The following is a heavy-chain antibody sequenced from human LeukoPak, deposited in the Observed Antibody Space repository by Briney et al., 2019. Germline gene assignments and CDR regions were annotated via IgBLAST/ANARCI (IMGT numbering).Heavy chain of an antibody. Sequence: GASVKVSCKASGYIFTSYDINWVRQATGQGFEWMGQMSPNSGNTAYAEKFQGRVTMTRDTSINTAYMDLSSLTSEDTAVYYCARGPINWFDPWGQGTLVTVSS. J-gene: IGHJ5*02. CDR3: ARGPINWFDP. CDR2: MSPNSGNT. CDR1: GYIFTSYD. V-gene: IGHV1-8*01.